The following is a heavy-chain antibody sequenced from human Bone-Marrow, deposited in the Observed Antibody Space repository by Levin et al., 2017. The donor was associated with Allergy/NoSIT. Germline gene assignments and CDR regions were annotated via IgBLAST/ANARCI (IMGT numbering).Heavy chain of an antibody. CDR3: AKEGPLAGISDY. V-gene: IGHV3-23*01. Sequence: GGSLRLSCVASGLTFSNFAMSWVRQAPGKGLEWVSAINSGGATYYPDAVKGRFTISRDNSKNTLYLQMNSLRAEDTAVYYCAKEGPLAGISDYWGQGILVTVSS. CDR1: GLTFSNFA. D-gene: IGHD6-19*01. J-gene: IGHJ4*02. CDR2: INSGGAT.